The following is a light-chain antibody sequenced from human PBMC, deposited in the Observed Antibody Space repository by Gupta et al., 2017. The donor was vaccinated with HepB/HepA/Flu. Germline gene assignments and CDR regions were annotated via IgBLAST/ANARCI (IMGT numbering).Light chain of an antibody. Sequence: DIQMTQSPSSLAASVGDRVTITGQASEDIRKYLNWYQQKPGKSPRLLIVDAAEVQTAVPSRLRGCGARNDFTLTISSSQTDDAATDAGQKFNLLFNFGKGTK. V-gene: IGKV1-33*01. J-gene: IGKJ2*01. CDR1: EDIRKY. CDR2: DAA. CDR3: QKFNLLFN.